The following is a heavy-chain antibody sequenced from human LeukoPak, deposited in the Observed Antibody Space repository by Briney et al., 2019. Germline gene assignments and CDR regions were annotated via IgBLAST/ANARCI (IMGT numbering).Heavy chain of an antibody. CDR2: IKQDGSEK. CDR3: ARDLIAYSSPGY. V-gene: IGHV3-7*01. J-gene: IGHJ4*02. CDR1: GFTSSSYW. D-gene: IGHD6-13*01. Sequence: GGSLRLSCAASGFTSSSYWMSWVRHAPGKGLEWVANIKQDGSEKYYVDSVKGRFTISRDNAKNSLYLQMNSLRAEDTAVYYGARDLIAYSSPGYWGQGTLVTVSS.